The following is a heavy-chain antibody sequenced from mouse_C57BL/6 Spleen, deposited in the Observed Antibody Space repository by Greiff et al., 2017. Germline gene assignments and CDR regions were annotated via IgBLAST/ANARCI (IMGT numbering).Heavy chain of an antibody. J-gene: IGHJ3*01. CDR2: ISYDGSN. CDR3: ARAWDGAWFAY. V-gene: IGHV3-6*01. CDR1: GYSITSGYY. Sequence: EVKLVESGPGLVKPSQSLSLTCSVTGYSITSGYYWNWIRQFPGNKLEWMGYISYDGSNNYNPSLKNRISITRDTSKNQFFLKLNSVTTEDTATYYWARAWDGAWFAYWGQGTLVTVSA. D-gene: IGHD4-1*01.